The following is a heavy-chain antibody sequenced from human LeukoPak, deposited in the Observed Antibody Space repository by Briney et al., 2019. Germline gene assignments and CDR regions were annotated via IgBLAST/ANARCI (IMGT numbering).Heavy chain of an antibody. CDR1: GYTFTSYV. CDR2: IIAYNGNT. J-gene: IGHJ4*02. Sequence: GAAVKVSCKASGYTFTSYVISWVLQAPPQGLEGMGWIIAYNGNTNYAQKLQGRVTMTTDTSTSTAYMELRSLGSDDTAVYYCGYGGNSVDYWGQGTLVTVSS. V-gene: IGHV1-18*01. D-gene: IGHD4-23*01. CDR3: GYGGNSVDY.